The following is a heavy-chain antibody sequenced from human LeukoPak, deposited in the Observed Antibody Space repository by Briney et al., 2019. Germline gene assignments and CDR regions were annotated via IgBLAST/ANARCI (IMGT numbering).Heavy chain of an antibody. CDR1: GFTFINYG. V-gene: IGHV3-30*02. Sequence: GGSLRLSCAASGFTFINYGMHWVRQAPGKGLEWVAFIPYDGSNEFYADSVKGRSTFSRDNSKNTLYLQMNSLRVEDTALYYCAKGYSFGIDYWGQGTLVTAS. J-gene: IGHJ4*02. CDR3: AKGYSFGIDY. CDR2: IPYDGSNE. D-gene: IGHD5-18*01.